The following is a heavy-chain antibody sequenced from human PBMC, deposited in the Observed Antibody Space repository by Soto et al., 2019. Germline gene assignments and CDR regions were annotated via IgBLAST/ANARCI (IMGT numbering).Heavy chain of an antibody. CDR1: GFTFSSYG. J-gene: IGHJ4*02. V-gene: IGHV3-33*01. CDR2: IWYDGSNK. Sequence: GGSLRLSCAASGFTFSSYGMHWVRQAPGKGLEWVAVIWYDGSNKYYADSVKGRSTISRDNSKNTLYLQMNSLRAEDTAVYYCARGVHGYPYYFDYWGQGTLVTVSS. CDR3: ARGVHGYPYYFDY. D-gene: IGHD5-18*01.